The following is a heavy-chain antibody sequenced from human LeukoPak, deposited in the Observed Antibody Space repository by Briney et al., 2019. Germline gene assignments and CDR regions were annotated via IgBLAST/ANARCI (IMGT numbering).Heavy chain of an antibody. V-gene: IGHV3-11*01. D-gene: IGHD6-13*01. CDR1: GFTFSDYY. CDR2: ISPGGSSI. Sequence: GGSLRLSCAASGFTFSDYYMGWIRQAPGKGLEWVSDISPGGSSISYADSVKGRFTISRDNAKSSLYLQMNNLRVEDTAVYYCARHSSLDYWGQGALVTVSS. CDR3: ARHSSLDY. J-gene: IGHJ4*02.